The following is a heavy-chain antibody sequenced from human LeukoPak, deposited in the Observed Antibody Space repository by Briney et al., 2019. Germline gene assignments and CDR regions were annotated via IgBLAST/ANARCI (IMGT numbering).Heavy chain of an antibody. J-gene: IGHJ6*03. CDR2: ISAYNGNT. V-gene: IGHV1-18*01. Sequence: ASVKVSCKASGYTFTSYGISWVRQAPGQGLEWMGWISAYNGNTNYAQKLQGRVTMTTDTSTSTAYMELRSLRSDDTAVYYCARVREICSTSCYTKRNYYYYMDVWGKGTTVTVSS. CDR1: GYTFTSYG. CDR3: ARVREICSTSCYTKRNYYYYMDV. D-gene: IGHD2-2*02.